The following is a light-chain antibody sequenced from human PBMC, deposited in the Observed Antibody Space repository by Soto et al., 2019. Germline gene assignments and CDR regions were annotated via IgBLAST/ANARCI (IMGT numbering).Light chain of an antibody. CDR2: AAS. V-gene: IGKV1-27*01. CDR1: QDIKKF. J-gene: IGKJ1*01. CDR3: QKYDRAPAA. Sequence: DIQVTQSPYSLSASPGDRITITCRASQDIKKFLAWYQQKPGEVPHLLIYAASTLRPGVPSRFSGNASGTDFTLTIASLQPEDVVTYFCQKYDRAPAAFGQGTKVDVK.